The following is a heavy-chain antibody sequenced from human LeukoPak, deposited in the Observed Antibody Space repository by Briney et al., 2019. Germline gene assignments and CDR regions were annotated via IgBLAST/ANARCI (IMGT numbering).Heavy chain of an antibody. V-gene: IGHV3-33*08. CDR2: IWYDGSNK. CDR3: ARGLAFGGHRYYFDY. Sequence: GGSLRLSCAASGFTFSSYAMHWVRQAPGKGLEWVAVIWYDGSNKYYADSVKGRFTISRDNSKNTLYLQMNSLRAEDTAVYYCARGLAFGGHRYYFDYWGQGTLVTVSS. J-gene: IGHJ4*02. D-gene: IGHD3-10*01. CDR1: GFTFSSYA.